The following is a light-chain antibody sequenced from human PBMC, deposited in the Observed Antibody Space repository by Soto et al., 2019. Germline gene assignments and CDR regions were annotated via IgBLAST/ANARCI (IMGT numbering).Light chain of an antibody. J-gene: IGKJ4*01. CDR3: QQLNSYPLT. Sequence: DIQLTQSPSFLSASVGDRVTITCRASQGISSYLAWYHQKPGNAPKFLIYAASALQSGVPLRFSGSGSGTEFTLTNSSLQPEDFGNYYCQQLNSYPLTFGGGTKVEIK. CDR1: QGISSY. CDR2: AAS. V-gene: IGKV1-9*01.